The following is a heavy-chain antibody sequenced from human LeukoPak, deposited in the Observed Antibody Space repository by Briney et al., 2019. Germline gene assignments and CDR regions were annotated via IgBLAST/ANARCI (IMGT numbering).Heavy chain of an antibody. Sequence: GGSLRLSCAASGFTFSSYSMSWVRQAPGKGLEWVSVIYSGGSTYYADSVKGRFTISRDNSKNTLYLQMNSLRAEDTAVYYCARDGHNYYFDYWGQGTLVTVSS. V-gene: IGHV3-53*01. CDR2: IYSGGST. CDR3: ARDGHNYYFDY. CDR1: GFTFSSYS. D-gene: IGHD1-20*01. J-gene: IGHJ4*02.